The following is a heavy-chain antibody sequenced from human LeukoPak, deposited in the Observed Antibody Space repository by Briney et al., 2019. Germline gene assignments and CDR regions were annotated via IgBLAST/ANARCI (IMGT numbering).Heavy chain of an antibody. D-gene: IGHD6-6*01. CDR1: GGSINSYY. V-gene: IGHV4-59*01. CDR2: IYYSGST. J-gene: IGHJ6*03. CDR3: ARDWGVGGRPGYMDV. Sequence: SETLSLTCTVSGGSINSYYWSWIRQPPGKGLEWIGYIYYSGSTSYNPSLKSRVTISVDTSKNQFSLKLSSVTAADTAVYFCARDWGVGGRPGYMDVWGKGTTVTVSS.